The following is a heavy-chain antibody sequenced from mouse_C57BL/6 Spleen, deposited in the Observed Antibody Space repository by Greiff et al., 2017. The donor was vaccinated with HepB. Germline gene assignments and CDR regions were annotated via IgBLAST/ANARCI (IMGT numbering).Heavy chain of an antibody. CDR3: ARRGDGSSYDWYFDV. D-gene: IGHD1-1*01. V-gene: IGHV1-39*01. J-gene: IGHJ1*03. Sequence: EVKLMESGPELVKPGASVKISCKASGYSFTDYNMNWVKQSNGKSLEWIGVINPNYGTTSYNQKFKGKATLTVDQSSSTAYMQLNSLTSEDSAVYYCARRGDGSSYDWYFDVWGTGTTVTVSS. CDR1: GYSFTDYN. CDR2: INPNYGTT.